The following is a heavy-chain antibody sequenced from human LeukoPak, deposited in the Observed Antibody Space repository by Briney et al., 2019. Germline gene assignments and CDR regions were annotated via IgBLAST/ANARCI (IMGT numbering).Heavy chain of an antibody. V-gene: IGHV3-48*04. CDR3: ARARTDIVVVPAHGTQKNWFDP. J-gene: IGHJ5*02. CDR1: GFIFSSSG. CDR2: IGTNSRTT. Sequence: GGSLRLSCAASGFIFSSSGMNWVRQAPGKGLEWVSFIGTNSRTTYYGDSVKGRFTISRDNAKNSLYLQMNSLRAEDTAAYYCARARTDIVVVPAHGTQKNWFDPWGQGTLVTVSS. D-gene: IGHD2-2*01.